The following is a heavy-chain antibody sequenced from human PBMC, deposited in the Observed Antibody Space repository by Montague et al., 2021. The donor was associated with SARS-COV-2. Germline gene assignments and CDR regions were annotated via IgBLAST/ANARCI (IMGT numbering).Heavy chain of an antibody. CDR2: INHSGST. CDR1: GGSFSGYY. V-gene: IGHV4-34*01. J-gene: IGHJ6*02. D-gene: IGHD1-14*01. Sequence: SETLSLTCAVYGGSFSGYYWSWIRQPPGKGLEWIGEINHSGSTNYNPSLKSRVTISVDTSKNQFSLKLSSVTAADTAVYYCARSKPVSSFCYYYGMDVWGQGTTVTVSS. CDR3: ARSKPVSSFCYYYGMDV.